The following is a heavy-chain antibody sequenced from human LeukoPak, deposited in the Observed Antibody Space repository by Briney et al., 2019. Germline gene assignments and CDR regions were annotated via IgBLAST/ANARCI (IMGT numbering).Heavy chain of an antibody. CDR1: GGPISSSNW. J-gene: IGHJ4*02. D-gene: IGHD3-10*01. CDR2: IYHSGST. Sequence: SETLSLTCAVSGGPISSSNWWSWVRQPPGKRLEWIGEIYHSGSTNYNPSLKSRVTISVDTSKNQFSLKLSSVTAADTAVYYCARVGADGSGFLFDYWGQGTLVTVSS. V-gene: IGHV4-4*02. CDR3: ARVGADGSGFLFDY.